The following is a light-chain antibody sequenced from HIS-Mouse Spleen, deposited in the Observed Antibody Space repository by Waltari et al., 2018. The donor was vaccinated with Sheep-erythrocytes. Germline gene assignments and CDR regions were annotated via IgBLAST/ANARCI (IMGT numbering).Light chain of an antibody. V-gene: IGKV1-5*03. CDR1: QSISSW. J-gene: IGKJ1*01. Sequence: DIQMTQSPSTLSASVGDRVTITSRASQSISSWLAWYQQKPGKAPKLLIYKASSLESGVPSRFSGSGSGTEFTLTISSLQPDDFATYYCQQFGWTFGQGTKVEIK. CDR2: KAS. CDR3: QQFGWT.